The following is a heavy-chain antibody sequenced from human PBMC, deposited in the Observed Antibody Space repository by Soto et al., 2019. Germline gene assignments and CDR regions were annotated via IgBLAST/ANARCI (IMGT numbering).Heavy chain of an antibody. CDR2: ISWNSGGV. Sequence: LRLSCAASGFTFDDYAMHWVRQAPGKGLEWVSGISWNSGGVAYGDSVEGRVTVSRDNAKNSLYLQMNSLRPEDTALYYCAKGGGGYPKSLLDNWGQGTPVTVSS. CDR1: GFTFDDYA. CDR3: AKGGGGYPKSLLDN. V-gene: IGHV3-9*01. D-gene: IGHD3-16*01. J-gene: IGHJ4*02.